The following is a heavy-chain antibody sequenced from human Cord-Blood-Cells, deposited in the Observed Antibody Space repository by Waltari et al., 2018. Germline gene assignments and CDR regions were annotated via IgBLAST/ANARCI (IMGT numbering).Heavy chain of an antibody. V-gene: IGHV1-69*01. CDR1: GGPFSRYA. CDR3: ARCGGDCLTFDY. D-gene: IGHD2-21*01. Sequence: QVPLVQSGAEVKKPGSAVTVSCKDSGGPFSRYAISWARQAPGQGLEWMGGIIPIFGTANYAQKFQGRVTITADESTSTAYMELSSLRSEDTAVYYCARCGGDCLTFDYWGQGTLVTVSS. J-gene: IGHJ4*02. CDR2: IIPIFGTA.